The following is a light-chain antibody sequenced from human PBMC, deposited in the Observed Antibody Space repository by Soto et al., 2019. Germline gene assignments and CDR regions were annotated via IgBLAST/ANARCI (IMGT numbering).Light chain of an antibody. J-gene: IGKJ1*01. Sequence: DIQMTQSPSTLSASVGDRVTITCRASQNINVWLAWYQQKPGKXPXXLIYKASSLESGVPSRFSGSGSGTEFTLTISSLQPDDFATYYCQQYNTYSTFGRGTKVDIK. V-gene: IGKV1-5*03. CDR1: QNINVW. CDR3: QQYNTYST. CDR2: KAS.